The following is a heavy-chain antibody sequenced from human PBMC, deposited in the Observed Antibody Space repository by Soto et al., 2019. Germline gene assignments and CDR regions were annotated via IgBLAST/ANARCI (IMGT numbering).Heavy chain of an antibody. J-gene: IGHJ6*02. D-gene: IGHD4-17*01. CDR1: GYKFTSYW. CDR2: IYPGDSDT. V-gene: IGHV5-51*01. Sequence: GASQKSSYKGCGYKFTSYWIGWVRQINGKGLEWMGIIYPGDSDTRYSPSFQGQVTISADKSISTAYLQWSSLKASDTAMYYCGKFSYGEGYYSYGLDVWVQGSTVTVSS. CDR3: GKFSYGEGYYSYGLDV.